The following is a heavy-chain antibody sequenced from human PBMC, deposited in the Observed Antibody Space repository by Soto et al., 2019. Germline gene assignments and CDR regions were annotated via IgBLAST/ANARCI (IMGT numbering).Heavy chain of an antibody. V-gene: IGHV2-5*02. CDR1: GFSVSTTGAG. J-gene: IGHJ2*01. Sequence: ITLKESGPTVVKPTQTLTLTCTFSGFSVSTTGAGVAWIRLPPGKALEWLAVFYWDDSTLYSPSLTSRLTISSDTSKNQVVLTLTNVDPADTATYFCAHAPTVARRNCYFDVWGRGTLFTVAS. CDR3: AHAPTVARRNCYFDV. CDR2: FYWDDST. D-gene: IGHD6-19*01.